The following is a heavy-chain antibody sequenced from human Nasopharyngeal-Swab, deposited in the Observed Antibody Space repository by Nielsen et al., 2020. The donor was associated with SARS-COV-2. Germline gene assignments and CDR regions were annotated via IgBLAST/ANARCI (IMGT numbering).Heavy chain of an antibody. CDR3: ARVVGYRGPFDY. CDR2: ISGADDST. D-gene: IGHD6-25*01. Sequence: GGSLRLPCSPSGFIFKNYAMTWAPQPPGRGLEWVSAISGADDSTKYADSVKGRFTITRDNSKNTLYLQMNSLRAEDTAVYYCARVVGYRGPFDYWGQGTLVTVSS. J-gene: IGHJ4*02. CDR1: GFIFKNYA. V-gene: IGHV3-23*01.